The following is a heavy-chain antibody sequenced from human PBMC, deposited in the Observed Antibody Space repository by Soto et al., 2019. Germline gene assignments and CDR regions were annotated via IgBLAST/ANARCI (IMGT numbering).Heavy chain of an antibody. V-gene: IGHV1-69*13. CDR3: ARVLVVPAAITNLRRATPNNYYYYYGMDV. CDR2: IIPIFGTA. CDR1: GGTFSSYA. D-gene: IGHD2-2*01. J-gene: IGHJ6*02. Sequence: SVKVSCKASGGTFSSYAISWVRQAPGQGLEWMGGIIPIFGTANYAQKFQGRVTITADESTSTAYMELSSLRSEDTAVYYCARVLVVPAAITNLRRATPNNYYYYYGMDVWGQGTTVTVSS.